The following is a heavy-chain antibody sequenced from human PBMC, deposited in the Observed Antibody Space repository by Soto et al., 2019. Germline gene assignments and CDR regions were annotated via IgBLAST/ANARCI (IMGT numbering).Heavy chain of an antibody. J-gene: IGHJ4*02. Sequence: SETLSLTCPVSGGSISSTCHYCGWVRQPPGKGLEWIASISYSEITYYNPSLRSRVTMSVDTSKNQFSLKLNSVTAEDTAVYYCAKEAVSGWYYFGYWGPGTLVTVSS. CDR3: AKEAVSGWYYFGY. D-gene: IGHD6-19*01. CDR2: ISYSEIT. V-gene: IGHV4-39*07. CDR1: GGSISSTCHY.